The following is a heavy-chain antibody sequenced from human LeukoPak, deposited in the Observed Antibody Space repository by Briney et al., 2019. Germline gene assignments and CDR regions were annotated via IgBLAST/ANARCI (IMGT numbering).Heavy chain of an antibody. Sequence: ASLKVSCKAYGYTFTGYYMHWVRQAPGQGLEWMGWINPNSGGTNYAQKFQGWVTMTRDTSISTAYMELSSLRSEDTAVYYCATLGDGYNFGYWGQGTLVTVSS. V-gene: IGHV1-2*04. D-gene: IGHD5-24*01. CDR2: INPNSGGT. CDR3: ATLGDGYNFGY. CDR1: GYTFTGYY. J-gene: IGHJ4*02.